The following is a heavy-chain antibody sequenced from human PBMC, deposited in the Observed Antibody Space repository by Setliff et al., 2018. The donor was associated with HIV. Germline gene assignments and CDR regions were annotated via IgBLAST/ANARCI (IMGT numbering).Heavy chain of an antibody. J-gene: IGHJ4*02. V-gene: IGHV4-34*01. CDR1: GGSFSGYC. CDR3: ARLTTTYYYDSSAYYHPV. D-gene: IGHD3-22*01. CDR2: INHSGST. Sequence: SETLSLTCAVYGGSFSGYCWSWIRQPPGKGLEWIGEINHSGSTNYNPSLKSRVTISVDTSKNQFSLKLSSVTAADTAVFYCARLTTTYYYDSSAYYHPVWGQGTLVTVSS.